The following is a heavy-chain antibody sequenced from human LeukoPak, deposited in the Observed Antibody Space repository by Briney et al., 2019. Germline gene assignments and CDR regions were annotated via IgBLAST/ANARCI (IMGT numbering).Heavy chain of an antibody. Sequence: PSETLSLTCTVSGGSISSYYWSWIRQPPGKGLEWIGYIYYSGSTNYNPSLKSRVTISVDTPKNQFSLKLSSVTAADTAVYYCARDQGGSSWYRYYYYGMDVWGQGTTVTVSS. J-gene: IGHJ6*02. CDR2: IYYSGST. D-gene: IGHD6-13*01. V-gene: IGHV4-59*01. CDR3: ARDQGGSSWYRYYYYGMDV. CDR1: GGSISSYY.